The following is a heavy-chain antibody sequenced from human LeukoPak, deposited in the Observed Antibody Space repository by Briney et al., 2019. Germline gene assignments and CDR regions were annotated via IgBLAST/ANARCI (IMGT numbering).Heavy chain of an antibody. D-gene: IGHD3-22*01. CDR2: ISSSSSYI. CDR1: GFTFSSYS. Sequence: PGGSLRLSCAASGFTFSSYSMNWVRQAPGKGLEWVSSISSSSSYIYYADPVKGRFTISRDNAKNSLYLQMNSLRAEDTAVYYCASVYYYDSSGYYGDYYYYGMDVWGQGTTVTVSS. V-gene: IGHV3-21*01. CDR3: ASVYYYDSSGYYGDYYYYGMDV. J-gene: IGHJ6*02.